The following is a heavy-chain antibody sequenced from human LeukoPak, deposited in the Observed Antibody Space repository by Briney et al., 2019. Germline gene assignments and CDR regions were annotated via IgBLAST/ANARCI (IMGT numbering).Heavy chain of an antibody. D-gene: IGHD5-18*01. J-gene: IGHJ4*02. Sequence: GESLKISCKASGYSFTNTFIGWVRQMPGKGLEWMGIIYPGDSDTRYSPSFQGQVTISVDKSVTTAYLQWSSLQASDTAMYYCARRSTSMVYFDYWGQVTLVTVSS. CDR3: ARRSTSMVYFDY. CDR2: IYPGDSDT. V-gene: IGHV5-51*01. CDR1: GYSFTNTF.